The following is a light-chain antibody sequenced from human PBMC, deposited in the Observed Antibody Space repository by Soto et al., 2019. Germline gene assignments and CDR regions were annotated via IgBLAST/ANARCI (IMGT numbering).Light chain of an antibody. J-gene: IGKJ1*01. Sequence: DIVMTQSPASLAVSLGERATINCKSSQSILYSSNDKNFLTWYQQKPGQPPRLLIYWASTRESGVPDRFSGSGSGTDFTLTISSLPAEDVAVYYCHQYDSAPWTFGQGTKVEI. CDR1: QSILYSSNDKNF. V-gene: IGKV4-1*01. CDR2: WAS. CDR3: HQYDSAPWT.